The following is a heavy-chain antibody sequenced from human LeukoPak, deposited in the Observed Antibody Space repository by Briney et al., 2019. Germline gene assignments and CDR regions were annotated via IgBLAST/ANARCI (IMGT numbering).Heavy chain of an antibody. D-gene: IGHD6-13*01. CDR1: GYSFTSYW. V-gene: IGHV5-51*01. CDR3: AREKEQQLVSFDY. J-gene: IGHJ4*02. CDR2: IYPGDSDT. Sequence: GESLKISCKGSGYSFTSYWIGWVRQMPGKGLEWMGIIYPGDSDTRYSPSFQGQVTLSADKSISTAYLQWSSLKASDTAMYYCAREKEQQLVSFDYWGQGTLVTVSS.